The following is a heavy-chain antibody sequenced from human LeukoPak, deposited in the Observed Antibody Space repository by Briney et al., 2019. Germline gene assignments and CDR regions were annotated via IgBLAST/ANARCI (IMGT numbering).Heavy chain of an antibody. V-gene: IGHV1-69*04. D-gene: IGHD4-23*01. CDR2: IIPILGIA. CDR3: ARDLGATTVVIPLDY. CDR1: GGIFSSYA. J-gene: IGHJ4*02. Sequence: GSSVKVSCKASGGIFSSYAISWVRQAPGQGLEWMGRIIPILGIANYAQKFQGRVTITADKSTSTAYMELSSLRSEDTAVYYCARDLGATTVVIPLDYWGQGTLVTVSS.